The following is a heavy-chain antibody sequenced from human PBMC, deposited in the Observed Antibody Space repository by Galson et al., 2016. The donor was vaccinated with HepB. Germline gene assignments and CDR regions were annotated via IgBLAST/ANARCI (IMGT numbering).Heavy chain of an antibody. CDR3: AVGDCRGGSCYGSDRVYYYGMDV. Sequence: SVKVSCKASGDSLSNYAISWVRQAPGQGLEWMGGIIPIFGTTNHAQKLQGRVTVAAAESTNTAYMELSSLGSEDTAVYYCAVGDCRGGSCYGSDRVYYYGMDVWGQGTTVTVSS. V-gene: IGHV1-69*13. CDR2: IIPIFGTT. J-gene: IGHJ6*02. D-gene: IGHD2-15*01. CDR1: GDSLSNYA.